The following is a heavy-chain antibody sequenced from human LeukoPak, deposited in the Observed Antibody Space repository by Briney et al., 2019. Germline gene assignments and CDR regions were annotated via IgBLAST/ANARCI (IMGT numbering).Heavy chain of an antibody. CDR2: ITSSSSYI. V-gene: IGHV3-21*01. D-gene: IGHD2-2*02. J-gene: IGHJ4*02. CDR3: ARIGRADTADY. CDR1: GFTFSSYS. Sequence: GGSLRLSRAASGFTFSSYSMNWVRQAPGKGLEWVSSITSSSSYIYYADSVKGRFTISRDNAKNSLYLQMNSLRAEDTAVYYCARIGRADTADYWGQGTLVTVSS.